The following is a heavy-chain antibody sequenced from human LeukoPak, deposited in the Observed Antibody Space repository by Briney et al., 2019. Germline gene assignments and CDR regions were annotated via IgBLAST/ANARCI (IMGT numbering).Heavy chain of an antibody. CDR1: GFSFGSYW. J-gene: IGHJ5*02. Sequence: GGSLRLSCAASGFSFGSYWMNWVRQPPGKGLVWVSQINNGGSNTSYADSVKGRFTISRDNAKNTLYLQMDSLRAEDTAVYYCVRDIQGWFDPWGQGTLVTVSS. V-gene: IGHV3-74*01. CDR3: VRDIQGWFDP. CDR2: INNGGSNT.